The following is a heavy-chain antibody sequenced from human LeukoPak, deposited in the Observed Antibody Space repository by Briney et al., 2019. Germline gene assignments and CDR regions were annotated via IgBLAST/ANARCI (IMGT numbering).Heavy chain of an antibody. CDR2: ITSGSVNK. J-gene: IGHJ3*02. CDR3: ARDSKIQSLAFDI. D-gene: IGHD4-11*01. Sequence: GGSLRLSCAASGFTFSSYSMTWVRQAPGKGLEWVALITSGSVNKYYADSVKGRFTISRDNAKNTLYLQMNSLRAEDTAVYYCARDSKIQSLAFDIWGQGTMVTVSS. CDR1: GFTFSSYS. V-gene: IGHV3-21*01.